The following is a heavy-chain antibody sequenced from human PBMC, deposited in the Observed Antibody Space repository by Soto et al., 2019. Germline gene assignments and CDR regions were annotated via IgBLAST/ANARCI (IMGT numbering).Heavy chain of an antibody. CDR1: GYTFTSYA. V-gene: IGHV1-3*01. J-gene: IGHJ5*02. CDR3: ARDPGYSYDYH. Sequence: ASVKVSCKASGYTFTSYAMHWVRQAPGQRLEWMGWINAGNGNTKYSQKFQGRVTITRDTSASTAYMELSSLRSEDTAVYYCARDPGYSYDYHWGQGTLVPVSA. D-gene: IGHD5-18*01. CDR2: INAGNGNT.